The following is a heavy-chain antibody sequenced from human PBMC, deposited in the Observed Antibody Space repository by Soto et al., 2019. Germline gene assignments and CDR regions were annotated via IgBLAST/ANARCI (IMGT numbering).Heavy chain of an antibody. Sequence: EVQLVESGGGLVQPGGSLRLSCAASGFTFGDYWMTWVRQAPGKGLEWVANIKQDGSEKYSVDSVKGRFTISRDNAKNSVYLQMNSLRAEDTAVYYCARSTHQLLNWIYHYYMDVWGKGTTVTVSS. D-gene: IGHD2-2*01. CDR2: IKQDGSEK. V-gene: IGHV3-7*01. CDR1: GFTFGDYW. CDR3: ARSTHQLLNWIYHYYMDV. J-gene: IGHJ6*03.